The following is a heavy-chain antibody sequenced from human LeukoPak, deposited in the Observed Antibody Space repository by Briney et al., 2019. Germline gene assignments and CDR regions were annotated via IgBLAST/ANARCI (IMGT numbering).Heavy chain of an antibody. CDR1: GGSISSYY. CDR3: ARHRYDSSGYSFDH. Sequence: SETLSLTCTVSGGSISSYYWSWIRLPPGKGLEWIGYIYYSGSTNYNPSLKSRVTISVDTSKNQFSLKLSSVTAADTAVYYCARHRYDSSGYSFDHWGQGTLVTVSS. J-gene: IGHJ4*02. V-gene: IGHV4-59*08. D-gene: IGHD3-22*01. CDR2: IYYSGST.